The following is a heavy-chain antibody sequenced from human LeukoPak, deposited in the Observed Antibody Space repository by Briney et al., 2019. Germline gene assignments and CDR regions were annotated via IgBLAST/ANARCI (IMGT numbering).Heavy chain of an antibody. Sequence: GGSLRLSCAAFGFTFSDYYMSWIRQAPGKGLEWVSYISSSGSTIYYADSVKGRFTISRDNAKNSLYLQMNSLRSEDTAVYYCARDRGRAGIAARVRAWYFGLWGRGTLVTVSS. V-gene: IGHV3-11*01. CDR2: ISSSGSTI. CDR1: GFTFSDYY. CDR3: ARDRGRAGIAARVRAWYFGL. J-gene: IGHJ2*01. D-gene: IGHD6-13*01.